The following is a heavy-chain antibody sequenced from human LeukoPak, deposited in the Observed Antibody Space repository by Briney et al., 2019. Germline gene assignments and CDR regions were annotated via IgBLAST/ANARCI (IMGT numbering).Heavy chain of an antibody. CDR2: FNSDGRST. J-gene: IGHJ4*02. Sequence: PGGSLRLSCAASGFTFSTYWMHWVRQAPGKGLVWVSRFNSDGRSTYYADSVKGRFTISRDNAKNTLYLQVNSLRAEDTAVYYCARGRYYLDSWGQGTLVTVSS. D-gene: IGHD4-17*01. CDR3: ARGRYYLDS. V-gene: IGHV3-74*01. CDR1: GFTFSTYW.